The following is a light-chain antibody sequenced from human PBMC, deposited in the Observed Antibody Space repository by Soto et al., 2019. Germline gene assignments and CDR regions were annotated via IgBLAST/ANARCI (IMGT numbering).Light chain of an antibody. CDR1: QGVISS. J-gene: IGKJ5*01. CDR2: AAT. CDR3: QQLHSYPFT. V-gene: IGKV1-9*01. Sequence: QLAQSPPSLSASVGDRVTIPCRASQGVISSLAWYHQQPGKAPKLLIYAATTLQSEVPSRFSGSGSGTDFTLTINSLQPEDFATYYCQQLHSYPFTFSQGTRLEIK.